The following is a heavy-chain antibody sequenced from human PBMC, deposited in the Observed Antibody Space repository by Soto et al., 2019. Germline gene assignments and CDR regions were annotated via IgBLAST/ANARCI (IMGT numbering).Heavy chain of an antibody. D-gene: IGHD1-26*01. CDR2: ISYDGSNK. J-gene: IGHJ4*02. CDR1: GFTFSSYG. CDR3: AKDLGELRTILDH. Sequence: QVQLVESGGGVVQPGRSLRLSCAASGFTFSSYGMHWVRQAPGKGLEWVAFISYDGSNKYYADSVKGRFTISRDNSKNTLYLQMNSLRPEDTAVYYCAKDLGELRTILDHWGQGTLVTVSS. V-gene: IGHV3-30*18.